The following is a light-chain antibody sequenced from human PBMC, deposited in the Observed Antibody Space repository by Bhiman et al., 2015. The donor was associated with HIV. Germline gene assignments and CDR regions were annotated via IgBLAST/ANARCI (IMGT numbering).Light chain of an antibody. CDR1: SSNIGSNT. Sequence: QSVLTQPPSMSGTPGQRVSISCSGSSSNIGSNTVNWYQRLPGTAPKLLIYGNSNRPSGVPDRFSGSKSGTSASLAITGLQAEDEADYYCQSYDSSLSAVVFGGGTKLTVL. J-gene: IGLJ2*01. V-gene: IGLV1-40*01. CDR2: GNS. CDR3: QSYDSSLSAVV.